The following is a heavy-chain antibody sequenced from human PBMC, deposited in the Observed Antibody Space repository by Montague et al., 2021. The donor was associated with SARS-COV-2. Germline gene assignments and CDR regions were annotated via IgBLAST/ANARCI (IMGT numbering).Heavy chain of an antibody. CDR3: ARAATITMIVVVIDAFDI. D-gene: IGHD3-22*01. Sequence: TLSLTCTVSGGSISSGGYYWSWTRQHPGKGLEWIGYIYYSGSTYYNPSLKSRVTISVDTSKNQFSLKLSSVTAADTAVYYCARAATITMIVVVIDAFDIWGQGTTVIVSS. CDR2: IYYSGST. J-gene: IGHJ3*02. CDR1: GGSISSGGYY. V-gene: IGHV4-31*03.